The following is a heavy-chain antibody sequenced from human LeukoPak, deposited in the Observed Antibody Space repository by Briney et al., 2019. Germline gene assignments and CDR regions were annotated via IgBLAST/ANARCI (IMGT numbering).Heavy chain of an antibody. J-gene: IGHJ4*02. CDR1: GFTFSSYG. Sequence: GGSLRLSCAASGFTFSSYGMHWVRQAPGKGLEWVAFIRYDGSNKYYADSVKGRFTISRDNSKNTLYLQMNSLRAEDTAVYYCAKDKGRYYDSSGYYTPPLGYWGQGTLVTVSS. CDR3: AKDKGRYYDSSGYYTPPLGY. V-gene: IGHV3-30*02. CDR2: IRYDGSNK. D-gene: IGHD3-22*01.